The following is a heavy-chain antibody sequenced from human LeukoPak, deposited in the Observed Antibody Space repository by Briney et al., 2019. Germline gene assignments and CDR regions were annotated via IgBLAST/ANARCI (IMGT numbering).Heavy chain of an antibody. D-gene: IGHD2-2*01. CDR3: AREGGIVLRPAANWFDP. J-gene: IGHJ5*02. CDR1: GYSFIGYY. CDR2: IHPNSGGA. V-gene: IGHV1-2*02. Sequence: AGVTVSCKASGYSFIGYYIQWVRQAPGQGLEWMGWIHPNSGGANYAQKFQGRVNLTRDTSISTAYLDLRSLRSHDTALYYRAREGGIVLRPAANWFDPWGQGTLVTVSS.